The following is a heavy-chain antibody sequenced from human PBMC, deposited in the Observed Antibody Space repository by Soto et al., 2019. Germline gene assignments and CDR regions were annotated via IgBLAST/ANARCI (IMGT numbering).Heavy chain of an antibody. D-gene: IGHD4-17*01. Sequence: ASVKVSCKASGYTFISYYIHWVRQAPGQGLEWMGVINPSGGSTSYAQKFQGRVTMTRDTSTSTVYMELSSLRSEDTAVYYCARDGDYGDYYYYMDVGGKGTTVTVSS. J-gene: IGHJ6*03. V-gene: IGHV1-46*03. CDR2: INPSGGST. CDR1: GYTFISYY. CDR3: ARDGDYGDYYYYMDV.